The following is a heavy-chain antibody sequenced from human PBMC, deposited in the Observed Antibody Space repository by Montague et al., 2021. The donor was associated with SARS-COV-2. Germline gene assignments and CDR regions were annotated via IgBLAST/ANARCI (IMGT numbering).Heavy chain of an antibody. J-gene: IGHJ5*02. V-gene: IGHV4-61*02. Sequence: TLSLTCTVSGGSISSGSYYWSWIRQPAGKGLEWIGRIYTSGSTNYNPSLKSRVTISVDTSKNQFSLKLSSVTAADTAVYYCAREMGLVTMFGVVTISGGFDPWGQGTLVTVSS. CDR2: IYTSGST. CDR1: GGSISSGSYY. CDR3: AREMGLVTMFGVVTISGGFDP. D-gene: IGHD3-3*01.